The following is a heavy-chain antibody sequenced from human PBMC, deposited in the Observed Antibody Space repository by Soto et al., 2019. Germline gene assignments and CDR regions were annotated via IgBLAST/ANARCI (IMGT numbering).Heavy chain of an antibody. CDR1: GLTFSSYA. D-gene: IGHD5-12*01. Sequence: PGGSLRLSCAASGLTFSSYAMRWVRQAPGKGLEWVAVISYDGSNKYYADSVKGRFTISRDNSKNTLYLQMNSLRAEDTAVYYCARDHYGYTHMDVWGQGTTVTVSS. CDR3: ARDHYGYTHMDV. CDR2: ISYDGSNK. J-gene: IGHJ6*02. V-gene: IGHV3-30-3*01.